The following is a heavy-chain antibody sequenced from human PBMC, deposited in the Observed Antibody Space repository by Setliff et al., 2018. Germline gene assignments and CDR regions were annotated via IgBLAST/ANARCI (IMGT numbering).Heavy chain of an antibody. J-gene: IGHJ3*02. D-gene: IGHD3-22*01. CDR2: INQDGRET. Sequence: PGGSLRLSCAASGFTFSNYWMNWVRQAPGKGLEWVANINQDGRETYYVGSVKGRFTISRDNANRSVYLQMSDLRSEDTAVYYCARATPPNYYDSSGYYDRDAFDIWGQGTMVTVSS. CDR3: ARATPPNYYDSSGYYDRDAFDI. CDR1: GFTFSNYW. V-gene: IGHV3-7*01.